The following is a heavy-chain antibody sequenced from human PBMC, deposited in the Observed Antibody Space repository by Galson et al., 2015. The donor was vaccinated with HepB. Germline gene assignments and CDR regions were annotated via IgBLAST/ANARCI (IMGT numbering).Heavy chain of an antibody. V-gene: IGHV1-69*06. CDR3: ARFGSGPRHS. D-gene: IGHD1-1*01. CDR1: GGTFSSYA. J-gene: IGHJ4*02. CDR2: IIPIFGTA. Sequence: SVKVSCKASGGTFSSYAISWVRQAPGQGLEWMGGIIPIFGTANYAQKFQGRVTITADKSTSTAYMELSGLRSEDTAVCYCARFGSGPRHSWGQGTLVTVSS.